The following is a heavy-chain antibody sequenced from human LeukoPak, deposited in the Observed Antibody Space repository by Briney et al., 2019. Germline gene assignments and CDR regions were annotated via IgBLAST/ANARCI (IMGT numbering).Heavy chain of an antibody. Sequence: PGGSLRLSCATSGFTFSSYWMTWVRQAPGKGLEWVASIVEDGSETYYLDSVKGRFTFSRDNAKNSLYLQMNSLRGEDTAVYYCARDRINMMVLGHDSGLDFWGQGTLVTVSS. CDR1: GFTFSSYW. V-gene: IGHV3-7*01. D-gene: IGHD3-22*01. CDR2: IVEDGSET. CDR3: ARDRINMMVLGHDSGLDF. J-gene: IGHJ4*02.